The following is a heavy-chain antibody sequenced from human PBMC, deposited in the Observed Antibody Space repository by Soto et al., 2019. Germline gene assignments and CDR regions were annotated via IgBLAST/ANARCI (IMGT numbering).Heavy chain of an antibody. CDR1: GVTVSNNY. D-gene: IGHD4-17*01. CDR3: ARNVPVTTLGY. Sequence: EVKLVESGGGLVQPGGSLRLSCAASGVTVSNNYMTWVRQAPGKGLELVSSIYSTGNTFYADSVKGRFTISRDNSKNTLYPQMNSLRVEDTAVYYCARNVPVTTLGYWGQGTLVTVSS. V-gene: IGHV3-66*01. J-gene: IGHJ4*02. CDR2: IYSTGNT.